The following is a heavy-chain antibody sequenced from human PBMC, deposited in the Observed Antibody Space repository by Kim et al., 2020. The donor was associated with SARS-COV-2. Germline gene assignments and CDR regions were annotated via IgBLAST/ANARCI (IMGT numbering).Heavy chain of an antibody. CDR3: ARDLGVAVAGVYYYYGMDV. V-gene: IGHV3-48*03. CDR2: ISSSGITI. CDR1: GFTFSSYE. D-gene: IGHD6-19*01. Sequence: GGSLRLSCAASGFTFSSYEMNWVRQAPGKGLEWVSYISSSGITIYYADSVKGRFTISRDNAKNSLYLQMNSLRAEDTAVYYCARDLGVAVAGVYYYYGMDVWGQGTTVTVSS. J-gene: IGHJ6*02.